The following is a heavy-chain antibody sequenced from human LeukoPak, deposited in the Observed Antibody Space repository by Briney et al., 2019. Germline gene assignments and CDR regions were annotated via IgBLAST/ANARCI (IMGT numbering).Heavy chain of an antibody. Sequence: ASVKVSCKASGGTFSSYAISWVRQAPGQGLEWMGWINAGNGNTKYSQEFQGRVTITRDTSASTAYMELSSLRSEDMAVYYCARGSDDYGDYVWAFDIWGQGTMVTVSS. V-gene: IGHV1-3*03. J-gene: IGHJ3*02. D-gene: IGHD4-17*01. CDR2: INAGNGNT. CDR1: GGTFSSYA. CDR3: ARGSDDYGDYVWAFDI.